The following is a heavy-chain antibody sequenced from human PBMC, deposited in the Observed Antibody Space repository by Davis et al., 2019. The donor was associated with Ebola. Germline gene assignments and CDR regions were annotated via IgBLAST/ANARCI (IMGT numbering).Heavy chain of an antibody. CDR1: GGSIRGDYW. CDR3: AHHKEVVVPAAIGFDI. V-gene: IGHV2-5*08. D-gene: IGHD2-2*02. Sequence: TLSLTCTVSGGSIRGDYWSWIRQPPGKALEWLALIYWNDDKRYSPSLKSRLTITKDTSKNQVVLTMTNMDPVDTATYYCAHHKEVVVPAAIGFDIWGQGTMVTVSS. J-gene: IGHJ3*02. CDR2: IYWNDDK.